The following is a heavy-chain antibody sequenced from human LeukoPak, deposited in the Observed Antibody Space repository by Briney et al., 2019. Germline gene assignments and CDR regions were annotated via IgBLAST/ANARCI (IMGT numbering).Heavy chain of an antibody. D-gene: IGHD6-6*01. CDR2: TYYRSKWYT. V-gene: IGHV6-1*01. J-gene: IGHJ4*02. CDR3: AAEYSSSSASGIDY. Sequence: SQTLSLTCAISGDSVSSNSAAWNWIRQSPSRGLEWLGRTYYRSKWYTDYAVSMKSRITINPDTSKNQFSLQLNSVTPEDTAVYCCAAEYSSSSASGIDYWGQGTLVTVSS. CDR1: GDSVSSNSAA.